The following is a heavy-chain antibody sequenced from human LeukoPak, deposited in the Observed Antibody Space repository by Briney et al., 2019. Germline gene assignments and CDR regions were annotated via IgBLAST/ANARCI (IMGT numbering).Heavy chain of an antibody. V-gene: IGHV3-7*05. CDR2: IKGDRSEK. D-gene: IGHD5-12*01. J-gene: IGHJ4*02. CDR3: AREGTITAYNFDY. Sequence: GGSLRLSCAASGFTFSSFYMSWVRQAPGKGLEWVANIKGDRSEKYYVDSVKGRFTISRDNAKNSLYLQMNSLRAEDTAVYYCAREGTITAYNFDYWGQGTLVTVSS. CDR1: GFTFSSFY.